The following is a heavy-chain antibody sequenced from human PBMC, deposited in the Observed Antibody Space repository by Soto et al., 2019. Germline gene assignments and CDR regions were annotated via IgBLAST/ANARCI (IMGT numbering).Heavy chain of an antibody. Sequence: PSQTLSLTCAISGDSVSSNSAAWNWIRPSPSRGLEWLGRTYYRSKWYNEYAVSVKSRITINPDTSKNQFSLQLNSVTPEDTAVYYCAREFRDGCNFVLVDYWGQGTLVTVSS. CDR3: AREFRDGCNFVLVDY. CDR1: GDSVSSNSAA. CDR2: TYYRSKWYN. V-gene: IGHV6-1*01. J-gene: IGHJ4*02. D-gene: IGHD3-16*01.